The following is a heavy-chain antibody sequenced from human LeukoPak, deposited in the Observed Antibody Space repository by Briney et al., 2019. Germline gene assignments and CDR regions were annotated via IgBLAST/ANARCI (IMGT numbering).Heavy chain of an antibody. J-gene: IGHJ4*02. V-gene: IGHV1-2*02. CDR3: ARAHIGNDLFIDY. Sequence: ASVKVSCKTSGYTFTGYYMHWVRQAPGQGLEWMRWINPHSGATNYAQKFQGRVTMNRDTSISTAYMDLSSLKSDDTAVYYCARAHIGNDLFIDYWGQGTLVTVSS. D-gene: IGHD2-21*01. CDR2: INPHSGAT. CDR1: GYTFTGYY.